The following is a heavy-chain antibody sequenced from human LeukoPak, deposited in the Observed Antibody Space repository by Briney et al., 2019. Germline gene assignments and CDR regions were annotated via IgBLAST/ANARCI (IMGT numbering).Heavy chain of an antibody. CDR2: IYTSGST. Sequence: PSQTLSLTCTVSGGSISSGSYYWSWIRQPAGKGLEWIGRIYTSGSTNYNPPLKSRVTISVDTSKNQFSLKLSSVTAADTAVYYCARGYCSSTSCYQRPVGFDPWGQGTLVTVSS. V-gene: IGHV4-61*02. CDR1: GGSISSGSYY. D-gene: IGHD2-2*01. CDR3: ARGYCSSTSCYQRPVGFDP. J-gene: IGHJ5*02.